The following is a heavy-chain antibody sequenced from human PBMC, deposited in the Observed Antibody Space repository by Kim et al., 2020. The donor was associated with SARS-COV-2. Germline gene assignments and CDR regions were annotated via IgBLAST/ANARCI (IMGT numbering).Heavy chain of an antibody. V-gene: IGHV3-23*01. CDR3: AKDVRGPKDAFDV. J-gene: IGHJ3*01. Sequence: YPASVKGRFTIPSDISKNTLYLQMTGLRVEDTAVYYCAKDVRGPKDAFDVWGQGTMVTVSS.